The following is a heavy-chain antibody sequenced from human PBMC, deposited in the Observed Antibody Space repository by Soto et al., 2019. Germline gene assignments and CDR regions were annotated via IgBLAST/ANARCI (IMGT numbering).Heavy chain of an antibody. V-gene: IGHV3-48*02. CDR3: ARLYYDYV. D-gene: IGHD3-3*01. Sequence: LRLSCAGSGFTFGTYSMNWVRQAAGKGLEWIAYISYDSDTIQYADSVKGRFTISRDNAKNSLYLQMNSLRDEDTAVYYCARLYYDYVWGQGTTVTVSS. CDR2: ISYDSDTI. J-gene: IGHJ6*02. CDR1: GFTFGTYS.